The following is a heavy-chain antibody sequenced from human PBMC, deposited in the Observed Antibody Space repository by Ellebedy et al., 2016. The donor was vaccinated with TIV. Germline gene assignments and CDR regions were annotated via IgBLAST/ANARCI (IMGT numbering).Heavy chain of an antibody. Sequence: PGGSLRLSCAASGFTFSSYSMNWVRQAPGKGLEWVSSISSSSSYIYYADSVKGRFTISRDNAKNSLYLQMNSLRAEDTAVYYCARVGSSGPDFDYWGQGTLVTVSS. V-gene: IGHV3-21*01. CDR3: ARVGSSGPDFDY. J-gene: IGHJ4*02. CDR2: ISSSSSYI. CDR1: GFTFSSYS. D-gene: IGHD6-19*01.